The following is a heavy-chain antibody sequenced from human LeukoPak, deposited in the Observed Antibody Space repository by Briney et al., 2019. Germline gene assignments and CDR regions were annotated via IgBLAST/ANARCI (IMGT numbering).Heavy chain of an antibody. CDR3: TTDSSGYVPLLN. Sequence: PGGSLRLSCAASGFTFTNAWMSWVRQAPGKGLEWVGRIKSKTDGGTTDYAAPVKGRFTISRDDSKNTLYLQMNSLKTEDTAVYYCTTDSSGYVPLLNWGQGTLVTVSS. J-gene: IGHJ4*02. D-gene: IGHD3-22*01. CDR1: GFTFTNAW. V-gene: IGHV3-15*01. CDR2: IKSKTDGGTT.